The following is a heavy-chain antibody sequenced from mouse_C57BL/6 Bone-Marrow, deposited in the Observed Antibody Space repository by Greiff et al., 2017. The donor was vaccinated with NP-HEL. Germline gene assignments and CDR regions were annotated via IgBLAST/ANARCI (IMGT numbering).Heavy chain of an antibody. CDR3: ARYILLREDWYFDV. CDR2: IRNKANGYTT. V-gene: IGHV7-3*01. D-gene: IGHD1-1*01. J-gene: IGHJ1*03. CDR1: GFTFTDYY. Sequence: EVKLVESGGGLVQPGGSLSLSCAASGFTFTDYYMSWVRQPPGKALEWLGFIRNKANGYTTEYSASVKGRFTISRDNSQSILYLQMNALRAEDSATYYCARYILLREDWYFDVWGTGTTVTVSS.